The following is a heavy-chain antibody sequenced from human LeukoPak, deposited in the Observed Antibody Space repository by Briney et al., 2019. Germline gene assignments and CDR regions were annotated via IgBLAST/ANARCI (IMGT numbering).Heavy chain of an antibody. Sequence: SETLSLTCAVYGGSFSGYYWSWIRQPPGKGLEWIGEINHSGSTNYNPSLKSRVTISVDTSKNQFSLKLSSVTAADTAVYYCARGGGKYCSSTSCRGRAFDIWGQGTMVTVSS. D-gene: IGHD2-2*01. J-gene: IGHJ3*02. CDR3: ARGGGKYCSSTSCRGRAFDI. CDR2: INHSGST. CDR1: GGSFSGYY. V-gene: IGHV4-34*01.